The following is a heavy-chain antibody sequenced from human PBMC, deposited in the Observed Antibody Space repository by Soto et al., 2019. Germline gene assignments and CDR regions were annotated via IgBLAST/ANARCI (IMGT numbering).Heavy chain of an antibody. CDR3: ARLLCLSTSCYTGSRHFFDY. J-gene: IGHJ4*02. V-gene: IGHV5-51*01. CDR2: IHPDDSDT. D-gene: IGHD2-2*02. Sequence: RGESLKISCQGSGYTFTSFWIGWVRQMPGKGLEWMGIIHPDDSDTKYSPALQGQVTISADKSISTAFLQWSSLKASDTAMYYCARLLCLSTSCYTGSRHFFDYWGQGALVTVSS. CDR1: GYTFTSFW.